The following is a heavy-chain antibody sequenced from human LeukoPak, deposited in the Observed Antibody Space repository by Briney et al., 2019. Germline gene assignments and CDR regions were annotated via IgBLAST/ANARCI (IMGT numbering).Heavy chain of an antibody. Sequence: GGSLRLSCAASGFTFSDYYMSWIRQAPGKGLEWVSYISSSGSTIYYADSVKGRFTISRDNAKNSLYLQMSSLRAEDTAIYYCARAGSSGWYYYYFMDVWGKGTTVTISS. J-gene: IGHJ6*03. CDR1: GFTFSDYY. CDR2: ISSSGSTI. V-gene: IGHV3-11*04. CDR3: ARAGSSGWYYYYFMDV. D-gene: IGHD6-19*01.